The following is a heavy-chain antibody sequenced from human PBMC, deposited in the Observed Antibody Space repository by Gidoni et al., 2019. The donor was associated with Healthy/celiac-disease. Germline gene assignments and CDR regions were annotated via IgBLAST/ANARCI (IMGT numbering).Heavy chain of an antibody. Sequence: EVQLVESGGGLVKPGGSLSLSCAASGFTFRSYSMNWVRQAPGKGLEWVSSISSRRSYIYYADSVKGRFTISRDNAKKSLYLQRNSLRAEDTAVDYWARDATTRRSTDFDYWGQGTLVTVSS. CDR2: ISSRRSYI. CDR1: GFTFRSYS. CDR3: ARDATTRRSTDFDY. D-gene: IGHD2-2*01. J-gene: IGHJ4*02. V-gene: IGHV3-21*01.